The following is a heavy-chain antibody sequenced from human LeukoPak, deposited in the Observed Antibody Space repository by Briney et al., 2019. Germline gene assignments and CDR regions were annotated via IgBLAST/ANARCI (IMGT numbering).Heavy chain of an antibody. V-gene: IGHV3-7*03. J-gene: IGHJ4*02. CDR2: IKQDGSEK. Sequence: GGSLRLSCAASGFTFSSYWMSWVRQAPGKGLEWVANIKQDGSEKYYVDSVKGRFTISRDNSKNSLYLQMNSLRTEDTALYYCATLGGVGGRRNDALGNVDYWGQGTLVTVSS. CDR3: ATLGGVGGRRNDALGNVDY. D-gene: IGHD3-10*01. CDR1: GFTFSSYW.